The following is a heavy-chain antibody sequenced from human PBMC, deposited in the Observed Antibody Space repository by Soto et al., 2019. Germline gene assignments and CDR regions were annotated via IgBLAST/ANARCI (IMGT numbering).Heavy chain of an antibody. D-gene: IGHD2-21*01. CDR2: INPNGGST. V-gene: IGHV1-46*01. CDR3: ARSLLQGDF. J-gene: IGHJ4*02. Sequence: QVQLVQSGAEVKKPGASVKVSSKASGYTFIHYYIHWMRQAPGQGLEWMAIINPNGGSTNYAQKFRGRVTVTSDTSTTTVSMELNSLGSDDTAVYFCARSLLQGDFWGQGTLVTVSS. CDR1: GYTFIHYY.